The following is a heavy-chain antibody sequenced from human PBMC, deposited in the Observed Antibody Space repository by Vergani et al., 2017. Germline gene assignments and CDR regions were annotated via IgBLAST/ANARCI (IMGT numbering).Heavy chain of an antibody. J-gene: IGHJ4*02. D-gene: IGHD2-21*02. CDR3: ANLNCGGDCYSGVD. V-gene: IGHV4-39*01. Sequence: QLHLQESGPGLVKPSETLSLTCTVSGGSITSSSYYWGWIRQPPGKGLEWIGNIYHSGGAYYNPSLKGRVTISVDTSKNQFSLEVTSVTAADTAVYYCANLNCGGDCYSGVDWGQGTLVTVSS. CDR1: GGSITSSSYY. CDR2: IYHSGGA.